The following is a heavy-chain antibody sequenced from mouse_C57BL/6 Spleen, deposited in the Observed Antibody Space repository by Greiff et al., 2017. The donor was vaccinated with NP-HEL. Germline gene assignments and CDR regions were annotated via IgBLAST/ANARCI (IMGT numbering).Heavy chain of an antibody. CDR2: IYPGDGDT. D-gene: IGHD2-10*02. Sequence: QVQLQQSGAELVKPGASVKISCKASGYPFSSYWMNWVKQRPGKGLEWIGQIYPGDGDTNYNGKFKGKATLTADKSSSTASMQLSSLTSEDSAVYFCARTAGMAPFAYWGQGTLVTVSA. V-gene: IGHV1-80*01. CDR1: GYPFSSYW. J-gene: IGHJ3*01. CDR3: ARTAGMAPFAY.